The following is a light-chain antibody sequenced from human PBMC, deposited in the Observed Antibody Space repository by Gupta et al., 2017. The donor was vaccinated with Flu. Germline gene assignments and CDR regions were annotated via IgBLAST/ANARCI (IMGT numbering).Light chain of an antibody. V-gene: IGLV2-14*01. CDR1: SSDVGGYNY. Sequence: QSALTQPASVSGSPGQSIPISCTGTSSDVGGYNYVSWYQHHPGKAPKLMIYEVINRPSGVSNRFSGSKSGNTASLTISGLQAEDEADYYCSSYTSSNSLEFGGGTKLTVL. CDR2: EVI. CDR3: SSYTSSNSLE. J-gene: IGLJ3*02.